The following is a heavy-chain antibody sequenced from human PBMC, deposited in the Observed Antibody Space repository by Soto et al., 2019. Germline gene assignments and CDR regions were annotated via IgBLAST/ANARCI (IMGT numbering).Heavy chain of an antibody. CDR3: AADFWSDYYTNWFDP. V-gene: IGHV4-61*01. Sequence: SETLSLTCTVSGGSVNSDNYYLSWIRQPPGKGLEWIGYIYYSGITKYTSSLEGRVTISLDTSKNQFSLKLTSVTAADTAMYYCAADFWSDYYTNWFDPWGQGAPVTVSS. D-gene: IGHD3-3*01. J-gene: IGHJ5*02. CDR2: IYYSGIT. CDR1: GGSVNSDNYY.